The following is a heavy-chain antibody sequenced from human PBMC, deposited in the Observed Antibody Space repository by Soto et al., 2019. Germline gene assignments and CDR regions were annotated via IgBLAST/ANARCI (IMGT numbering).Heavy chain of an antibody. V-gene: IGHV3-23*01. CDR1: GFTFSSYA. J-gene: IGHJ4*02. CDR3: AKDSLGYNKPFDY. CDR2: ISGSGGRT. Sequence: GALRLSCAASGFTFSSYAMNWVRQAPGKGLEWVSAISGSGGRTYYADSVKGRLTISRDNSKNTLYLQMNSLRVEDTAVYYCAKDSLGYNKPFDYWGQGTLVTVSS. D-gene: IGHD1-1*01.